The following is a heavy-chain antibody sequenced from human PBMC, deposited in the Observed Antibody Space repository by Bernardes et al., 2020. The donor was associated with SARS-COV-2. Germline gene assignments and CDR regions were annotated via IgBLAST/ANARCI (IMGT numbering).Heavy chain of an antibody. CDR2: IYGSGSS. CDR3: AREDSSGYFVWFDP. D-gene: IGHD3-22*01. V-gene: IGHV4-59*01. Sequence: SETLSLTCTVSGGSINNYYWSWIRQPPGKGLEWIGYIYGSGSSSYNPSLKSRVTISGDTSKNQISLRLYSVTAADTAVYYCAREDSSGYFVWFDPWGQGTLVTVSS. J-gene: IGHJ5*02. CDR1: GGSINNYY.